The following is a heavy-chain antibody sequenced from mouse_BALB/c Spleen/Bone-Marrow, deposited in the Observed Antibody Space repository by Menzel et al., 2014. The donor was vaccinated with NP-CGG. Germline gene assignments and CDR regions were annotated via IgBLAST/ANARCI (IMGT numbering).Heavy chain of an antibody. CDR1: GCTFTIYT. CDR2: INPSSGYT. D-gene: IGHD1-1*01. CDR3: ARGGNFDY. V-gene: IGHV1-4*01. J-gene: IGHJ2*01. Sequence: QVQLQQSGAELARPGASVKKSFKASGCTFTIYTMHWVKQRPGQGLEWIGYINPSSGYTNYNQKFKDKATLTADKSSSTAYMQLSSLTSEDSAVYYCARGGNFDYWGQGTTLTVSS.